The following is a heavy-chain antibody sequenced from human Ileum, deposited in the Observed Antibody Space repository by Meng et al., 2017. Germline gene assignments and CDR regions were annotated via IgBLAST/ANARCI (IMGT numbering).Heavy chain of an antibody. V-gene: IGHV3-7*01. CDR1: GFAFSNYW. D-gene: IGHD1-7*01. J-gene: IGHJ4*02. CDR2: IKQDGSET. CDR3: TRRYNWNYRADY. Sequence: GVSLRLSCAASGFAFSNYWMSWVRQAPGKGLEWVANIKQDGSETHYVDSVRGRFTISRDNAKSSLYLQMSSLRAEDTAVYYCTRRYNWNYRADYWGQGTLVTVSS.